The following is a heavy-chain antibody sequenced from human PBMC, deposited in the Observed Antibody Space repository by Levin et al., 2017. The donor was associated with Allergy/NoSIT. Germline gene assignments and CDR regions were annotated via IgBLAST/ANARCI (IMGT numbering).Heavy chain of an antibody. J-gene: IGHJ3*02. CDR2: LRYSGDTT. Sequence: QPSETLSLTCAASGFTFRSYTMTWVRQAPGRGLEWVSTLRYSGDTTHYADSVKGRFTISRDGSKDTLFLQMNSLRTEDTAVYYCAKGLSSGSPYRAFDMWGQGTMVTVSS. CDR3: AKGLSSGSPYRAFDM. CDR1: GFTFRSYT. D-gene: IGHD1-26*01. V-gene: IGHV3-23*01.